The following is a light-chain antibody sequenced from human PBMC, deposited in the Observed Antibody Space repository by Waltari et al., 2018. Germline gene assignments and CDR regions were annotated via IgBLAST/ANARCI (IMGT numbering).Light chain of an antibody. CDR1: PVVLYSPNNKNY. CDR3: QQYYSTPPMYT. CDR2: WAS. J-gene: IGKJ2*01. Sequence: DIVMTQSPDSLAVSLGERATINCKSSPVVLYSPNNKNYLAWYQQKPGQPPKLLIYWASTRESGVPDRFSGSGSGTDFTLTISSLQAEDVAVYYCQQYYSTPPMYTFGQGTKLEIK. V-gene: IGKV4-1*01.